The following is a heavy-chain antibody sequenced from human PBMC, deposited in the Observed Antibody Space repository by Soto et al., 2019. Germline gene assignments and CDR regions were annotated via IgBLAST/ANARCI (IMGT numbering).Heavy chain of an antibody. CDR3: AGSKNHIGYCSGGSCSYYCGMDV. CDR1: GGSIRSSNW. CDR2: LYHSGST. Sequence: SETLSLTCAVSGGSIRSSNWWSWVRQPPGKGLEWIGELYHSGSTNYNPSLKSRVTISVDKSKNQFSLKLSSVTAADTAVYYCAGSKNHIGYCSGGSCSYYCGMDVWGQGTTVTVSS. D-gene: IGHD2-15*01. V-gene: IGHV4-4*02. J-gene: IGHJ6*02.